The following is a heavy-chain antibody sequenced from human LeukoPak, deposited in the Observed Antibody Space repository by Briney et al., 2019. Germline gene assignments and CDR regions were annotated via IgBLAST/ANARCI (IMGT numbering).Heavy chain of an antibody. Sequence: GASVKVSCKASGYTFTSYDINWVRQATGQGLEWMGWMNPNSGNTGYAQKFQGRVTITRNTSISTAYMELSSLRSEDTAVYYCARAPREGYYDILTGYDWFDPWGQGTLATVSS. D-gene: IGHD3-9*01. CDR3: ARAPREGYYDILTGYDWFDP. CDR2: MNPNSGNT. CDR1: GYTFTSYD. J-gene: IGHJ5*02. V-gene: IGHV1-8*03.